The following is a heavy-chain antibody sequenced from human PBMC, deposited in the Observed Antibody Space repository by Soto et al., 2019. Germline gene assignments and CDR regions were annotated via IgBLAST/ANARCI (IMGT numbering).Heavy chain of an antibody. J-gene: IGHJ5*02. V-gene: IGHV3-13*01. CDR1: GFTFSTFD. Sequence: PGGSLRLSCAGSGFTFSTFDIHWVRQAPGKGLEWVSGIGTLSDTFYAASVQGRFTISRQNAKKSVYLQMNSLRAGDTAFYYCARGRSFSYDSTPPPMFDPWGQGTLVTVSS. CDR2: IGTLSDT. CDR3: ARGRSFSYDSTPPPMFDP. D-gene: IGHD3-10*01.